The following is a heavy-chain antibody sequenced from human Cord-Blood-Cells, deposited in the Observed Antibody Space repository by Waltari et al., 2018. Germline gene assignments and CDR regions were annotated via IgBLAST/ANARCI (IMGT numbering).Heavy chain of an antibody. CDR2: ISSSSSYI. Sequence: EVQLVESGGVLVKPGGARKLSCAACGFTCSSHSMNCVRQAPGKELEGVSSISSSSSYIYYADSVKGRFTISRDNAKNSLYLQMNSLRAEDTAVYYCARDQGGPFWGMDVWGQGTTVTVSS. V-gene: IGHV3-21*01. CDR1: GFTCSSHS. CDR3: ARDQGGPFWGMDV. J-gene: IGHJ6*02.